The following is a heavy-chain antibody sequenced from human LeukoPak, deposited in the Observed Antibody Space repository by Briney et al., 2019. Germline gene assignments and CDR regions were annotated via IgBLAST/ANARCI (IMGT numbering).Heavy chain of an antibody. Sequence: SETLSLTCAVYGGSFSGYYWSWIRQPPGKGLEWIGEINHSGSTNYNPSLKSRVTISVDTSKNQFSLKLSSVTAADTAVYYCARRPMDIVVVVAATQHGGWFDPWGQGTLVTVSS. CDR1: GGSFSGYY. CDR3: ARRPMDIVVVVAATQHGGWFDP. CDR2: INHSGST. J-gene: IGHJ5*02. D-gene: IGHD2-15*01. V-gene: IGHV4-34*01.